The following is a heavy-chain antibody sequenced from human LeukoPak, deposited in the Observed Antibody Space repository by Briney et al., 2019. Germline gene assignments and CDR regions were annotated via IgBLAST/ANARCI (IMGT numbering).Heavy chain of an antibody. J-gene: IGHJ4*02. V-gene: IGHV1-18*01. CDR3: ARDGYYYGSGNQTDY. D-gene: IGHD3-10*01. CDR1: GYTFTSYG. CDR2: MSAYNGNT. Sequence: ASVKVSCKASGYTFTSYGISWVRQAPGQGLEWMGWMSAYNGNTNYAQKLQGRVTMTTDTSTSTAYMELRSLRSDDTAVYYCARDGYYYGSGNQTDYWGQGTLDTVSS.